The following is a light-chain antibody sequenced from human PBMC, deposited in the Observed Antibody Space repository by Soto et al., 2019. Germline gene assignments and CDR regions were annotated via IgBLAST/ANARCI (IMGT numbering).Light chain of an antibody. J-gene: IGLJ3*02. CDR2: DVT. CDR1: SSDVGGYDH. Sequence: QSALTQPASVSGSPGQSITISCTGTSSDVGGYDHVSWYQQHPGNAPKLLIYDVTVRPSGISRRFSGSKSDNTSSLAVSGLQPEDEADYYCSAFTYKDPLLFGGGTQLTVL. V-gene: IGLV2-14*03. CDR3: SAFTYKDPLL.